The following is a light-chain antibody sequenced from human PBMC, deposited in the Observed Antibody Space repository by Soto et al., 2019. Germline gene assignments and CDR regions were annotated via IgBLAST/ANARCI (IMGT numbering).Light chain of an antibody. J-gene: IGKJ3*01. CDR2: VAS. Sequence: DIQMTQSPSSLSASVGDRVTITCRASRDISNSLAWYQQKPGKVPRLLIYVASTLQSGIPSRFSGSGSGTDFTLTISSLQPEDVATYYCQNYNSAPHTFGPRTKVDIK. CDR3: QNYNSAPHT. V-gene: IGKV1-27*01. CDR1: RDISNS.